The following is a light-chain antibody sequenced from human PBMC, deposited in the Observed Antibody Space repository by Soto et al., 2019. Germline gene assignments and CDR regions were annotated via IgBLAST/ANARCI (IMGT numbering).Light chain of an antibody. V-gene: IGKV3-11*01. CDR2: DAS. CDR3: QQYNNWPET. CDR1: QSVSSY. Sequence: EIVLTHSPATLSLSPCERASLSFRASQSVSSYLAWYQQKPGQAPRLLIYDASNRATGIPARFSGSGSGTEFTLTISSLQSEDFAVYYCQQYNNWPETFGPGTKVDL. J-gene: IGKJ3*01.